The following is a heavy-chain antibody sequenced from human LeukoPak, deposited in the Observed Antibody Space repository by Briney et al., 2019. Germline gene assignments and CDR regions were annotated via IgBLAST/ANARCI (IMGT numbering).Heavy chain of an antibody. Sequence: HSGGSLRLSCEVSGFSLTTYCTLWVRQAPGKGLEWVAFIRSNGINTYYGDSVKGRFTISRDISKSTLYLQMNSLTTDDTALYFCAKDPPLKAGLDACSQGSLVIVSS. CDR2: IRSNGINT. CDR1: GFSLTTYC. J-gene: IGHJ5*02. CDR3: AKDPPLKAGLDA. D-gene: IGHD2-8*01. V-gene: IGHV3-30*02.